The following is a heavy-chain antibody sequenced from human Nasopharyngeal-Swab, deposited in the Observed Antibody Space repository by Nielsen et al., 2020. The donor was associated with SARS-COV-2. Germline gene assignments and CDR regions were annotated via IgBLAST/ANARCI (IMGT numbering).Heavy chain of an antibody. CDR1: GYTFHNYY. CDR2: INPGSGGT. Sequence: ASVTVSCKASGYTFHNYYIHWVRQAPGQGLEWMGMINPGSGGTTYAQKFQGRVTMTRDTSTSTVFMDLSSLRSEDTAVYYCARRGRCSGSSCDMDVWGQGTTVTVSS. V-gene: IGHV1-46*02. J-gene: IGHJ6*02. CDR3: ARRGRCSGSSCDMDV. D-gene: IGHD2-2*01.